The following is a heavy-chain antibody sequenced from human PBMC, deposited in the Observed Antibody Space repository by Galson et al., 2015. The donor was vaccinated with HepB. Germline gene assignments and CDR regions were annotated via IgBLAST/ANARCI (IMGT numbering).Heavy chain of an antibody. CDR3: ARGYTGYYGSGSLRGFDY. V-gene: IGHV4-59*01. CDR1: GGSISSYY. J-gene: IGHJ4*02. D-gene: IGHD3-10*01. CDR2: IYYSGST. Sequence: QVQLQESGPGLVKPSETLSLTCTVSGGSISSYYWSWIRQPPGKGLEWIGYIYYSGSTNYNPSLKSRVTISVDTSKNQFSLKLSSVTAADTAVYYCARGYTGYYGSGSLRGFDYWGQGTLVTVSS.